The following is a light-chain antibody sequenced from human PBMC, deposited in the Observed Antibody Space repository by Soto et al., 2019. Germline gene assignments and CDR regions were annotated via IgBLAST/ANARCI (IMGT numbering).Light chain of an antibody. Sequence: EIVLTQSPATLSSSPGERATLSCRASPSVTNYLAWYQQKPGQAPRLLIYGAFNRATGIPARFSGSGSGTDFTPPISSLEHEDFAVYYCQQRNIWPPVTFGQGTRLEIK. V-gene: IGKV3-11*01. CDR1: PSVTNY. J-gene: IGKJ5*01. CDR3: QQRNIWPPVT. CDR2: GAF.